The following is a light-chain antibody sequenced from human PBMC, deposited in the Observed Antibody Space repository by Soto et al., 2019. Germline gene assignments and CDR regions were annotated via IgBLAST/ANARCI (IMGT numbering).Light chain of an antibody. J-gene: IGKJ4*01. Sequence: DIQMTQSPSSLSASVGDRVTITCQASQDISKYLNWYQQKPGKAPKLLIYDASNLETGVPSRFSGCGSGTDFTFTISSLQPEDVATYYCQKCGIAPFTFGGGTKVDI. CDR2: DAS. V-gene: IGKV1-33*01. CDR1: QDISKY. CDR3: QKCGIAPFT.